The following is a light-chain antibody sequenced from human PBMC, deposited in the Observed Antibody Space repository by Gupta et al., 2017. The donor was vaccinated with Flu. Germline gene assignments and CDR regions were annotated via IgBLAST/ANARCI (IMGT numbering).Light chain of an antibody. Sequence: QSVLTQPPSVSAAPGQKVTISCSGSSSNIGNNYVSWYQQLPGTAPKLLIYENNKRPSGIPDRFSCSKSCTSATLGITGLQTGDEADYYCGTWDSSLSAEVVFGGGTKLTVL. CDR3: GTWDSSLSAEVV. J-gene: IGLJ2*01. CDR1: SSNIGNNY. V-gene: IGLV1-51*02. CDR2: ENN.